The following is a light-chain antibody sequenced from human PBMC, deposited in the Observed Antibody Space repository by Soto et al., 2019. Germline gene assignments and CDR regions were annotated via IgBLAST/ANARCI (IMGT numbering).Light chain of an antibody. CDR1: SSDVGSYNL. J-gene: IGLJ2*01. Sequence: QSALTQPASVSGSPGQSITISCTGTSSDVGSYNLVSWYQQHPGKAPKLRIFEVSKRPSGVSNRFSGSKSGNTASLTISGRQAEDEADYYCCSYAGSSTPVVLGGGSKLTVL. V-gene: IGLV2-23*02. CDR2: EVS. CDR3: CSYAGSSTPVV.